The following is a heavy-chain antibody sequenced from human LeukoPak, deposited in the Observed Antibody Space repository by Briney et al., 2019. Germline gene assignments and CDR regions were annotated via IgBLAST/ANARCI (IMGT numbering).Heavy chain of an antibody. Sequence: QPGGSLRLSCAASGFTFSSYSMNWVRQAPGKGLEWVSYISVSRSTIYYADSVKGRFTISRDNAKNSLYLQMNSLRAEDTAVYYCARDDGDYAHPVDYWGQGTLVTVSS. J-gene: IGHJ4*02. V-gene: IGHV3-48*04. D-gene: IGHD4-17*01. CDR1: GFTFSSYS. CDR2: ISVSRSTI. CDR3: ARDDGDYAHPVDY.